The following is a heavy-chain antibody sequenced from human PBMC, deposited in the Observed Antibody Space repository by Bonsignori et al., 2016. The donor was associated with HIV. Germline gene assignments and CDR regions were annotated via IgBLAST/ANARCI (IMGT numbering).Heavy chain of an antibody. CDR1: GYSISRGYH. CDR3: ARMDYGSGLNWVDT. Sequence: SETLSLTCGVSGYSISRGYHWGWIRQPPKKGLEWIGNIYHNGTTHHNPALKSRVTISVDTSKNQFSLKLSSVTAADTAVYYCARMDYGSGLNWVDTWGPGNPGHRLL. J-gene: IGHJ5*02. D-gene: IGHD3-10*01. V-gene: IGHV4-38-2*01. CDR2: IYHNGTT.